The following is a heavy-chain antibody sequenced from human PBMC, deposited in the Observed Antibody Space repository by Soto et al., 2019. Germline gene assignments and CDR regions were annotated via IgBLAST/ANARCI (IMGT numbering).Heavy chain of an antibody. CDR3: ARDHPGSSSFGGMDV. J-gene: IGHJ6*02. V-gene: IGHV3-13*04. Sequence: SLRLSCAASGFTFSSYDMHWVRQATGKGLEWVSTIGTAGDTYYPGSVKGRFTISRENAKNSLYLQMNSLRAGDTAVYYCARDHPGSSSFGGMDVWGQGTTVTVPS. D-gene: IGHD6-13*01. CDR1: GFTFSSYD. CDR2: IGTAGDT.